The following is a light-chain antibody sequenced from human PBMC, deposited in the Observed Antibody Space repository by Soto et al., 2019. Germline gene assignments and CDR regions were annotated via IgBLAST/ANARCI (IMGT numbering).Light chain of an antibody. V-gene: IGLV4-69*01. CDR3: QTWGTGIHWV. CDR2: LNSDGSH. J-gene: IGLJ3*02. CDR1: SGHSSYA. Sequence: QPVLTQSPSASASLGASVKLTCTLSSGHSSYAIAWHQQQPEKGPRYLMKLNSDGSHSKGDGITDRFSGSSSGAERYLTISSLQYEDEADYYCQTWGTGIHWVFGGGTKLTVL.